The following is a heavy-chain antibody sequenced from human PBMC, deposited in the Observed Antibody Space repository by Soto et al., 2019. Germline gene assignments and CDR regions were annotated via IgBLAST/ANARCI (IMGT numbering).Heavy chain of an antibody. V-gene: IGHV3-23*01. CDR3: AHPRGYGVFDAYDF. CDR1: GFTFSTYA. J-gene: IGHJ3*01. D-gene: IGHD4-17*01. Sequence: PGGSLRLSCAASGFTFSTYAMSWVRQAPGKGLEWVSAISGSAEITYYADSVKGRFTISRDNSINMLYLQMNSLRTEDTAVYYCAHPRGYGVFDAYDFWVQGAMVTVSS. CDR2: ISGSAEIT.